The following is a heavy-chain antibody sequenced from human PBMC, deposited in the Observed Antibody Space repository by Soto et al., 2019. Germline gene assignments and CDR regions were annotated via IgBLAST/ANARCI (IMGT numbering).Heavy chain of an antibody. CDR1: GGSFSGHY. CDR2: INHVGTT. J-gene: IGHJ4*02. V-gene: IGHV4-34*01. CDR3: ARGVPGYSSSWYAY. Sequence: PSETLSLTCAVYGGSFSGHYWSWIRQPPGKGLEWIGEINHVGTTNYNPSLKSRVIISVDTSKNQFSLKLSSVTAADTAVYYCARGVPGYSSSWYAYWGQGTLVTVSS. D-gene: IGHD6-13*01.